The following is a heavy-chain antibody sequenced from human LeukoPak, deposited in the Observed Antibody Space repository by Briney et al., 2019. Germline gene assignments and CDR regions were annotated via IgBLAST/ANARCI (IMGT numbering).Heavy chain of an antibody. J-gene: IGHJ3*02. V-gene: IGHV3-48*01. CDR1: GFTFSSYS. CDR2: ISSSSSTI. Sequence: PGGSLRLSCAASGFTFSSYSMNWVRQAPGKGLEWVSYISSSSSTIYYADSVKGRFTISRDNAKNSLYLQMNSLRAEDTAVYYCARDFYGGYAFDAFDIWGQGTMVTVSS. D-gene: IGHD4-17*01. CDR3: ARDFYGGYAFDAFDI.